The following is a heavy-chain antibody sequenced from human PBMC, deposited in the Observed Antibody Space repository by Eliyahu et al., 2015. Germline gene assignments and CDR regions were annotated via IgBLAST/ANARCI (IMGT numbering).Heavy chain of an antibody. Sequence: QLQLQESGPGLVKPSETLSLTCTVSGGSISSDNYYWGWIRQPPGKGLEWIGSIYYSGSTYYNPSLKSRVTISVDTSKNQFSLKLSSVTAADTAVYYCAREPSYDYVWGRYHSDYWGQGTLLTVSA. D-gene: IGHD3-16*01. J-gene: IGHJ4*02. CDR2: IYYSGST. CDR1: GGSISSDNYY. V-gene: IGHV4-39*07. CDR3: AREPSYDYVWGRYHSDY.